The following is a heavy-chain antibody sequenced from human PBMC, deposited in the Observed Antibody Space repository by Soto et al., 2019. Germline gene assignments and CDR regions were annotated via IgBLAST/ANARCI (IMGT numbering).Heavy chain of an antibody. CDR3: ATQEVGGSYVYTFDP. CDR2: IYYSGST. J-gene: IGHJ5*02. Sequence: QLHLRESGPGLVKPSETLSLTCTVSGGSITSSSYYWGWIRQPPGKVLEWIGSIYYSGSTYYNPSLKSRVTISVATSKNQFSLKLSSVTAADTAVYYCATQEVGGSYVYTFDPWGQGTLVTVSS. D-gene: IGHD1-26*01. CDR1: GGSITSSSYY. V-gene: IGHV4-39*01.